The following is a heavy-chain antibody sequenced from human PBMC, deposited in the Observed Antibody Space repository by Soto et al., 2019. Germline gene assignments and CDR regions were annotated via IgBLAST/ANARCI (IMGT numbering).Heavy chain of an antibody. J-gene: IGHJ4*02. CDR3: ARGSGGWPPRLGY. CDR1: GGPISSYY. CDR2: IYYSGST. Sequence: QVQLQESGPGLVKPSETLSLNCTVSGGPISSYYWSWIRQSPGKGLEWIGYIYYSGSTNYNPSLKSRDTISVDTFKNQFSLELSSVTAADTAVYYCARGSGGWPPRLGYWGQGTLVTVST. V-gene: IGHV4-59*01. D-gene: IGHD6-19*01.